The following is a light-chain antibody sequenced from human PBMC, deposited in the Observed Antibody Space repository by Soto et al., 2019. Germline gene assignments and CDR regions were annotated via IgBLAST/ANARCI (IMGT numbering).Light chain of an antibody. CDR3: HQRNTWPWT. V-gene: IGKV3-11*01. J-gene: IGKJ1*01. CDR1: QSVSGD. CDR2: DTY. Sequence: EIVLTQSPATLSLSPVQRATLSCRASQSVSGDLAWFQQKPGQAPRLLIYDTYNGATGLPARFSGSGSGTDFTLTISSLEPEDFAVYYCHQRNTWPWTFGQGTKVEIK.